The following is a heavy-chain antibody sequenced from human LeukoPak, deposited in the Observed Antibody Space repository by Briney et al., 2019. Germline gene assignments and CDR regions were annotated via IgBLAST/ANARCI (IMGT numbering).Heavy chain of an antibody. V-gene: IGHV4-34*01. J-gene: IGHJ4*02. CDR2: INHSGST. CDR1: GGSFSGYY. CDR3: ARAVRRDFDY. D-gene: IGHD1-14*01. Sequence: SETLSLTCAVYGGSFSGYYWSWIRQPPGKGLEWIGEINHSGSTNYNPSLKSRVTISVDTSKNQFSLQLNSVTPEDTAVYYCARAVRRDFDYWGQGTLVTVSS.